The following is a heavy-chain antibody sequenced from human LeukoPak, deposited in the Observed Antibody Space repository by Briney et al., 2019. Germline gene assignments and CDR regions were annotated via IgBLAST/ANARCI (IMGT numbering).Heavy chain of an antibody. Sequence: GRSLRLSCAASGFTFSSYAMHWVRQAPGKGLEWVAVISYDGSNKYYADSVKGRFTISRDNSKNTLYLQMNSLRAEDTAVYYCAKSITMTREFDYWGQGTLVTVSS. CDR1: GFTFSSYA. J-gene: IGHJ4*02. CDR3: AKSITMTREFDY. D-gene: IGHD3-22*01. CDR2: ISYDGSNK. V-gene: IGHV3-30-3*02.